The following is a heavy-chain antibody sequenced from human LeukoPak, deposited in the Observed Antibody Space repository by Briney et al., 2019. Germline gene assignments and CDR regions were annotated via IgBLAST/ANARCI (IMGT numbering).Heavy chain of an antibody. CDR1: GGSFSGYY. CDR2: MNPSGST. J-gene: IGHJ6*03. D-gene: IGHD3-22*01. Sequence: SETLSLTCAVYGGSFSGYYWTWIRQTPEKGLEWIGEMNPSGSTSYNPSLKSRVTISVDTSKNQFSLRLSSVTAADMAVYYCARGRQDVTMIVVVMTAVSYYLDVWGKGTTVTVS. V-gene: IGHV4-34*01. CDR3: ARGRQDVTMIVVVMTAVSYYLDV.